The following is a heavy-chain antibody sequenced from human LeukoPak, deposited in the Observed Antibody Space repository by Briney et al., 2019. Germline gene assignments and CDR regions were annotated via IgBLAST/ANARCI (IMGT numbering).Heavy chain of an antibody. J-gene: IGHJ4*02. CDR2: IKSKANGGTT. D-gene: IGHD2-15*01. V-gene: IGHV3-15*01. CDR3: TALGYRQYFHH. Sequence: TGGSLRLSCAASGFTFSDAWMTWVRQAPGKGLEWVGRIKSKANGGTTDYAAPVKGRFTISRDDSKNTLYFQMNSLKTEDTAVYYCTALGYRQYFHHWGQGTLVTVSS. CDR1: GFTFSDAW.